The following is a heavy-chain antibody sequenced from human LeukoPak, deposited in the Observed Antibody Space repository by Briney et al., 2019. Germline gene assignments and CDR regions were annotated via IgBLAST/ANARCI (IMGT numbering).Heavy chain of an antibody. CDR1: GFTFSSYA. J-gene: IGHJ4*02. Sequence: QPGGSLRLSCAASGFTFSSYAMSWVRQAPGKGLEWVANIKQDGSEKYYVDSVKGRFTISRDNAKNSLYLQMNSLRAEDTAVYYCARDWYFDYWGQETLVTVSS. V-gene: IGHV3-7*03. CDR3: ARDWYFDY. CDR2: IKQDGSEK.